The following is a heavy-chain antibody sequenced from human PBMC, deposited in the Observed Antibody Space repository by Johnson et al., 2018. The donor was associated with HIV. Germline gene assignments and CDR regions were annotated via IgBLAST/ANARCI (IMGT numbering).Heavy chain of an antibody. V-gene: IGHV3-30*02. CDR1: GFTFNNYD. D-gene: IGHD3-10*01. J-gene: IGHJ3*02. Sequence: QVQLVESGGGVVQPGGSLRLSCAASGFTFNNYDMHWVRQAPGKGLEWVAFIRYDGSYKYYADSVKGRFTISRDNSKNTLYVQMNSLRGDDTAVYYCASEVRGVLDIWGQGTMVTVSS. CDR2: IRYDGSYK. CDR3: ASEVRGVLDI.